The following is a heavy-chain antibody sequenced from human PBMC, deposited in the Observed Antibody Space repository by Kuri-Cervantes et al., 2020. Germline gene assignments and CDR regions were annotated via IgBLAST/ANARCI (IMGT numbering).Heavy chain of an antibody. CDR1: GFTFSSYA. CDR2: ISYDGSNK. CDR3: ARDWGIAAEKGDY. D-gene: IGHD6-25*01. V-gene: IGHV3-30*01. J-gene: IGHJ4*02. Sequence: GESLKISCAASGFTFSSYAMHWVRQAPGKGLEWVAVISYDGSNKYYADSVKGRFTISRDNSKNTLCLQMNSLRAEDTAVYYCARDWGIAAEKGDYWGQGTLVTVSS.